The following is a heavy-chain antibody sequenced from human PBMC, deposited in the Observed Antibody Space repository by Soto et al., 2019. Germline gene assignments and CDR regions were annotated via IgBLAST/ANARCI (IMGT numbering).Heavy chain of an antibody. CDR1: GFAFSNFG. CDR2: ISSSGGDT. J-gene: IGHJ5*02. V-gene: IGHV3-23*01. CDR3: GKDPRGPES. Sequence: EVQLLESGGGLVQPGGSLRIPGAASGFAFSNFGMGWVRQAPGKGLEGVSGISSSGGDTFYADSVRGRFTISRDNFKNTLYLQMNSVRAEDTAVYYCGKDPRGPESWDQGTLVTVSS. D-gene: IGHD2-2*01.